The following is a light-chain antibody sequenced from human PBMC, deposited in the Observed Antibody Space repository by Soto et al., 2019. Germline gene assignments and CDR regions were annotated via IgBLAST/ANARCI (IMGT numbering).Light chain of an antibody. CDR1: SSDVGAYIF. CDR2: DII. Sequence: QSALTQPASVSGSPGQSITISCTGTSSDVGAYIFVSWYQQHPGKAPKLMIYDIINRPSGVSNRFSGSKSGNTASLTISGLQAEDEADYYCVSFTTSRSYVFGTGNKLTVL. CDR3: VSFTTSRSYV. J-gene: IGLJ1*01. V-gene: IGLV2-14*03.